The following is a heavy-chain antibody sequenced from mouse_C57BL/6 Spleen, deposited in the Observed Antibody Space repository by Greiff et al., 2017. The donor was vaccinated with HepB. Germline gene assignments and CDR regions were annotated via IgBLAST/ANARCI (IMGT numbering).Heavy chain of an antibody. D-gene: IGHD1-1*01. CDR1: GYTFTSYW. J-gene: IGHJ2*01. CDR2: IDPSDSYT. V-gene: IGHV1-69*01. Sequence: QVQLQQPGAELVMPGASVKLSCKASGYTFTSYWMHWVKQRPGQGLEWIGEIDPSDSYTNYNQKFKGKSTSTVDKSSSTAYMQLSSLTSEDSAVYYCARKGTVVAPFDYWGQGTTLTVSS. CDR3: ARKGTVVAPFDY.